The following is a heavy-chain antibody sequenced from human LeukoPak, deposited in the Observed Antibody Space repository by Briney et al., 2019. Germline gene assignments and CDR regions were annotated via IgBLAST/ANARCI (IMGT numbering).Heavy chain of an antibody. CDR1: GGSISSYY. J-gene: IGHJ4*02. D-gene: IGHD5-18*01. V-gene: IGHV4-59*01. CDR2: IHYSGST. Sequence: KPSETLSLTCTVSGGSISSYYWSWIRQPPGKGLEWIGYIHYSGSTNYNPSLKSRVTISVDTSKNQFSLKLSSVTAADTAVYYCARFLHSYGFDYWGQGTLVTVSS. CDR3: ARFLHSYGFDY.